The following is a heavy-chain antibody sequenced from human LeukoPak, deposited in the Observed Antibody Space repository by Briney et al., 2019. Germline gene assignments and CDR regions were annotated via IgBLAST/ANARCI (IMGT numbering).Heavy chain of an antibody. J-gene: IGHJ4*02. CDR3: ARWPYCSSTSCYTEMYYFDY. CDR2: IKQDGSEK. D-gene: IGHD2-2*02. CDR1: GFTFSSYW. V-gene: IGHV3-7*01. Sequence: GGSLRLSRAASGFTFSSYWMSWVRQAPGKGLEWVANIKQDGSEKYYVDSVKGRFTISRDNAKNSLYLQMNSLRAEDTAVYYCARWPYCSSTSCYTEMYYFDYWGQGTLVTVSS.